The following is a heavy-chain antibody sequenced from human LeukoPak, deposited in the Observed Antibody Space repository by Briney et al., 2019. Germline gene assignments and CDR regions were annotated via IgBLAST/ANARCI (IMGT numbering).Heavy chain of an antibody. Sequence: PGGSLRLSCAASGFTFNRHWMSWVRQAPWKGLEWVASIDQDGSQKYYVDSVKGRFIISRDNAKNSLSLQVNSLRAEDTAMYYCARLLGESTIYDLWGQGTLVTVSS. CDR3: ARLLGESTIYDL. CDR1: GFTFNRHW. D-gene: IGHD5/OR15-5a*01. J-gene: IGHJ5*02. CDR2: IDQDGSQK. V-gene: IGHV3-7*01.